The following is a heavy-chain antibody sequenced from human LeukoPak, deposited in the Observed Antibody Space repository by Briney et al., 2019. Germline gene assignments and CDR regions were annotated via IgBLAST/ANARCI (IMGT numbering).Heavy chain of an antibody. CDR2: ISGSGGST. D-gene: IGHD6-19*01. J-gene: IGHJ4*02. CDR1: GFTFSSYA. Sequence: GGSLRLSCAASGFTFSSYAMSWVRQAPGKGLEWVSAISGSGGSTYYADSVKGRFTISRDNSKNTLYLQMNSLRAEDTAVYYCAKVRPYSSGWYPPSFDYWGQGTLVTVSS. V-gene: IGHV3-23*01. CDR3: AKVRPYSSGWYPPSFDY.